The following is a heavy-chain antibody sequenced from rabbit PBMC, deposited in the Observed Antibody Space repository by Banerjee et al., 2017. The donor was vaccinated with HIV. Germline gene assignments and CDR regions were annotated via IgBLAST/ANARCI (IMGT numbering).Heavy chain of an antibody. J-gene: IGHJ4*01. CDR3: ARDDSGWNTELNL. V-gene: IGHV1S45*01. CDR2: INTSTGNT. D-gene: IGHD4-1*01. CDR1: GFSFSNKYV. Sequence: QEQLVESGGGLVKPEGSLTLTCKASGFSFSNKYVMCWVRQAPGKGLVWIACINTSTGNTVYASWAKCRFTISRTSSTTVTLQMTSLTAADTATYFGARDDSGWNTELNLWGPGTLVTVS.